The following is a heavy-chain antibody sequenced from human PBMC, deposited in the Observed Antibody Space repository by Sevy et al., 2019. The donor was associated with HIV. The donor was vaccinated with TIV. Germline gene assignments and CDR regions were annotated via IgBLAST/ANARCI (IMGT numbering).Heavy chain of an antibody. Sequence: GGSLRLSCAASGFTFSSYSMNWVRQAPGKGLEWVSSISSSSSYIYYADSVKGRFTISRDNAKNSLYLQMNSLRAEDTAVYYCARALGVVPDCSSTSCPTSSYYGMDVWGQGTTVTVSS. CDR2: ISSSSSYI. D-gene: IGHD2-2*01. CDR3: ARALGVVPDCSSTSCPTSSYYGMDV. J-gene: IGHJ6*02. V-gene: IGHV3-21*01. CDR1: GFTFSSYS.